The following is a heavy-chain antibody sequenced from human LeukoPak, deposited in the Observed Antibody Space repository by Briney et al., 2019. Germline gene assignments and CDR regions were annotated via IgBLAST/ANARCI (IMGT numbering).Heavy chain of an antibody. Sequence: SETLSLSCAVYGGSFSGYYWSWIRQPAGKGLEWIGEINHSGSTNYNPSLKSRVTISVDTSKNQFSLKLSSVTAADTAVYYCARRGYYTPAGDYWGQGTLVTVSS. D-gene: IGHD3-3*01. CDR1: GGSFSGYY. CDR2: INHSGST. CDR3: ARRGYYTPAGDY. J-gene: IGHJ4*02. V-gene: IGHV4-34*01.